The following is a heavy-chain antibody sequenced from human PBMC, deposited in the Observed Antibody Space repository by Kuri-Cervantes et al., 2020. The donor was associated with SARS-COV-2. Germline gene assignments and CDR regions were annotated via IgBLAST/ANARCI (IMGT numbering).Heavy chain of an antibody. Sequence: LSLTCAASGFTFSSYGMHWVRQAPGKGLEWVAVIWYDGSNKYYADSVKGRFTISRDNSKNTLYLQMNSLRAEDTAVYYCARDDGSGSYFTFDYWGQGTLVTVSS. D-gene: IGHD3-10*01. J-gene: IGHJ4*02. CDR3: ARDDGSGSYFTFDY. CDR1: GFTFSSYG. V-gene: IGHV3-33*08. CDR2: IWYDGSNK.